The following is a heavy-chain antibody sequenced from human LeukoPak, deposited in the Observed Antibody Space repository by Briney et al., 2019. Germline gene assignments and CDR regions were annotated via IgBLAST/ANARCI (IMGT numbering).Heavy chain of an antibody. Sequence: SETLSLTCAVYGGSFSGYYWSWIRQPPGKGLEWIGEINHSGSTNYNPSLKSRVTISVDTSKNQFSLKLSSVTAADTAVYYCARASFYYDFWSGYYRNWFDPWGQGTLVTVPS. J-gene: IGHJ5*02. CDR3: ARASFYYDFWSGYYRNWFDP. V-gene: IGHV4-34*01. CDR2: INHSGST. D-gene: IGHD3-3*01. CDR1: GGSFSGYY.